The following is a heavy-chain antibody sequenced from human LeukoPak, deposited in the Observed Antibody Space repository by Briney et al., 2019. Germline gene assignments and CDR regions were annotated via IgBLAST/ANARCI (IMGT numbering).Heavy chain of an antibody. CDR1: GFTFSSYW. CDR2: IKQDGSEK. J-gene: IGHJ6*03. V-gene: IGHV3-7*01. Sequence: GGSLRLSCAASGFTFSSYWMSWVRQAPGKGLEWVANIKQDGSEKYYVDSVKGRFTISRDNAKNSLYLQMNSLRAEDTAVYYCARAPYCSSTSCYGRYYYYMDVWGKGTTVTVSS. CDR3: ARAPYCSSTSCYGRYYYYMDV. D-gene: IGHD2-2*01.